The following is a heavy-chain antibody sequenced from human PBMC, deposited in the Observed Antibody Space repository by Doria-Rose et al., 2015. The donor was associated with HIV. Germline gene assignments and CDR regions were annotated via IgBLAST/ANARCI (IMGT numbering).Heavy chain of an antibody. CDR2: MFSDDER. V-gene: IGHV2-26*01. J-gene: IGHJ4*02. D-gene: IGHD6-13*01. CDR3: ARIKSSRWYHKYYFDF. CDR1: GVSLSSPGMG. Sequence: SGPVLVKPTETLTLTCTVSGVSLSSPGMGVSWIRRPPGKALEWLANMFSDDERSYKTSLKSRLTISRGTSKSQVVLTMTDMDPVDTATYYCARIKSSRWYHKYYFDFWGQGTLVIVSA.